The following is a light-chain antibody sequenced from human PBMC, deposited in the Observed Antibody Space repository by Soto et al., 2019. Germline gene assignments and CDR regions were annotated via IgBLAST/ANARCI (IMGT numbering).Light chain of an antibody. Sequence: EIVLTQSPGTLSLSPGERATLSCRASQSVSSSSLGWYQQKPGQAPRLLIHGASIRATGIPDRFSGSGSGTDFTLTISRLEPEDFAVYYCQHYGSSPGTFGQGTKVDI. CDR3: QHYGSSPGT. V-gene: IGKV3-20*01. CDR2: GAS. CDR1: QSVSSSS. J-gene: IGKJ1*01.